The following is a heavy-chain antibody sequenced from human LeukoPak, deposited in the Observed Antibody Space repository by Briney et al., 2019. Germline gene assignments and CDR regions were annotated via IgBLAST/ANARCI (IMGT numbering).Heavy chain of an antibody. J-gene: IGHJ4*02. CDR1: GFTFSSYG. V-gene: IGHV3-30*03. CDR2: ISYDGSNK. D-gene: IGHD3-3*01. CDR3: ALLNNGITIFGG. Sequence: GRSLRPSCAASGFTFSSYGMHWVRQAPGKGLEWVAVISYDGSNKYYADSVKGRFTISRDNSKNTLYLQMNSLRAEDTAVCYCALLNNGITIFGGWGQGTLVTVSS.